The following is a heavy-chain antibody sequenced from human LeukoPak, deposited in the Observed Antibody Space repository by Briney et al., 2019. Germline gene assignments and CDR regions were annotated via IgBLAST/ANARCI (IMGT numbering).Heavy chain of an antibody. CDR2: IYYSGST. V-gene: IGHV4-59*01. D-gene: IGHD2-2*01. CDR3: ARGSCSSTSCYYYFDY. Sequence: PSETLSLTCTVSGGSISSYYWSWIRQPPGKGLEWIGYIYYSGSTNYNPSLKSRVTISVDTSKNQFSLKLSSVTAADTAVYHCARGSCSSTSCYYYFDYWGQGTLVTVSS. CDR1: GGSISSYY. J-gene: IGHJ4*02.